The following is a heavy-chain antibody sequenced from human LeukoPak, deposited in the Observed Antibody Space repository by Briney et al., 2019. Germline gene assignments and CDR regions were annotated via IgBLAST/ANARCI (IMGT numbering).Heavy chain of an antibody. CDR2: IYPGDSDT. Sequence: GESLKISCKGSGYSFTSYWIGWVRQMPGKGLEWMGIIYPGDSDTRYSPSFKGQVTISADKSISTAYLQWSSLKASDTAMYYCARPRIAAAGTVYYMDVWGKGTTVTVSS. CDR3: ARPRIAAAGTVYYMDV. CDR1: GYSFTSYW. J-gene: IGHJ6*03. V-gene: IGHV5-51*01. D-gene: IGHD6-13*01.